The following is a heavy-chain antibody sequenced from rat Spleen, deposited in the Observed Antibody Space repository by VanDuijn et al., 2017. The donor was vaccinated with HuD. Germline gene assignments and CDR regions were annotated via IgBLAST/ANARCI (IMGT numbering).Heavy chain of an antibody. J-gene: IGHJ3*01. CDR1: GFSLTSYH. CDR3: TRAYYDGSYYYDWFAY. D-gene: IGHD1-12*02. V-gene: IGHV2-4*01. Sequence: QVQLKESGPGLVQPSQTLSLTCTVSGFSLTSYHVSWVRQPPGKGLEWMGVIWGDGSTAYNSALKSRLSISRDTSKNQVFLKMNSLQTDDTAIYYCTRAYYDGSYYYDWFAYWGQGTLVTVSS. CDR2: IWGDGST.